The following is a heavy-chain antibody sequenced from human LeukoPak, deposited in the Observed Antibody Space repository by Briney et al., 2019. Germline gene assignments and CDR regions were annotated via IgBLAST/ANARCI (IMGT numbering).Heavy chain of an antibody. D-gene: IGHD2-15*01. V-gene: IGHV3-48*03. CDR3: ARVGCSGGSCYSKALDI. J-gene: IGHJ3*02. Sequence: PGGSLRLSCAASGFTFSSYEMNWVRQAPGKGLEWVSYISSSGSTIYYADSVKGRFTISRDNAKNSLYLQMNSLRAEDTAVYYCARVGCSGGSCYSKALDIWGQGTMVTVSS. CDR1: GFTFSSYE. CDR2: ISSSGSTI.